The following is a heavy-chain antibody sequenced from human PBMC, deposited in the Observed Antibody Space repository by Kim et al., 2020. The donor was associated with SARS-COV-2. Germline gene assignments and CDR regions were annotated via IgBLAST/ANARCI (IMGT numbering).Heavy chain of an antibody. D-gene: IGHD3-10*01. CDR2: IRNKAMSHTT. CDR1: GFTFSDHY. V-gene: IGHV3-72*01. Sequence: GGSLRLSCAASGFTFSDHYMDWVRQTPGKGLEWIARIRNKAMSHTTEYAASVKGRFTISRDDSKNSLYLQMNSLKIEDTAVYYCTRGGGPGAPGYYYGLDVWGQGTTVTVSS. J-gene: IGHJ6*02. CDR3: TRGGGPGAPGYYYGLDV.